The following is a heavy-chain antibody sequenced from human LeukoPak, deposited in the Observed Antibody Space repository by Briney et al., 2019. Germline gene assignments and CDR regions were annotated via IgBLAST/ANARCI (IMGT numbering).Heavy chain of an antibody. Sequence: GGSLRLSCAASGFTFSRYVMSWVRQVPGRRPDWVSTISSTGGEIFYADSVKGRFTISRDNSNNMVYLQMDSLRTDDTALYYCVRRDIYTTSSWGAFDIWGQGTLVTVSS. D-gene: IGHD6-6*01. CDR2: ISSTGGEI. J-gene: IGHJ3*02. CDR1: GFTFSRYV. CDR3: VRRDIYTTSSWGAFDI. V-gene: IGHV3-23*01.